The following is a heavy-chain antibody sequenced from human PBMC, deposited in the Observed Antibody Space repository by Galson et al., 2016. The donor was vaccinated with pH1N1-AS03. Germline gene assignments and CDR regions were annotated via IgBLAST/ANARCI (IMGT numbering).Heavy chain of an antibody. V-gene: IGHV3-7*03. CDR2: INQDGSEK. CDR1: GFTFNNYW. Sequence: SLRLSCAASGFTFNNYWMNWVRQAPGKGLEWVAHINQDGSEKNYVDSVKGRFTISRDNAENSLYLQMNSLRVEDTAVYYRARDLDDKYMGDLGYWGQGTLVTVSS. D-gene: IGHD3-16*01. J-gene: IGHJ4*02. CDR3: ARDLDDKYMGDLGY.